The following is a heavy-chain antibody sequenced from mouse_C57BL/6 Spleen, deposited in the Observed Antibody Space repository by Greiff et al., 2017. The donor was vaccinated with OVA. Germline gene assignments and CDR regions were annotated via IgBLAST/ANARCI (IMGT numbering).Heavy chain of an antibody. CDR3: AKNGYGSSSYYFDY. J-gene: IGHJ2*01. CDR1: GFSLTSYG. CDR2: LWRGGST. D-gene: IGHD1-1*01. V-gene: IGHV2-5*01. Sequence: QVQLQQSGPGLVQPSQSLSITCTVSGFSLTSYGVHWVRQSPGKGLEWLGVLWRGGSTDYNAAFMSRLSITKDNSKSQVFFKMNSLQADDTAIYYCAKNGYGSSSYYFDYWGQGTTLTVSS.